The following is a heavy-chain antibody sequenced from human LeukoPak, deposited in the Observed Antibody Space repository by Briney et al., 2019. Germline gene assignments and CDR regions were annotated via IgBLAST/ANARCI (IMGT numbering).Heavy chain of an antibody. CDR1: GGSISSGSYY. Sequence: SETLSLTCTVSGGSISSGSYYWSWIRQPAGKGLEWIGRIYTSGSTNYNPSLKSRVTISVDTSKNQFSLKLSSVTAADTAVYYCARVLGGFSSSGWYRWFDPWGQGTLVTVSS. J-gene: IGHJ5*02. D-gene: IGHD6-19*01. CDR3: ARVLGGFSSSGWYRWFDP. CDR2: IYTSGST. V-gene: IGHV4-61*02.